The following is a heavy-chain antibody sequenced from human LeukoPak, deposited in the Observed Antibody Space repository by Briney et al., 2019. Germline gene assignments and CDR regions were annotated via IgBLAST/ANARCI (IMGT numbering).Heavy chain of an antibody. Sequence: GSSVKVSCKPSGGTFSSYAISWVRQAPGQGLEWMGRIIPIFGTANYAQKFQGRVTITTDESTSTAYMELSSLRSEDTAVYYCARDLRQVDTAMATEYNWFDPWGQGTLVTVSS. CDR1: GGTFSSYA. V-gene: IGHV1-69*05. CDR3: ARDLRQVDTAMATEYNWFDP. J-gene: IGHJ5*02. CDR2: IIPIFGTA. D-gene: IGHD5-18*01.